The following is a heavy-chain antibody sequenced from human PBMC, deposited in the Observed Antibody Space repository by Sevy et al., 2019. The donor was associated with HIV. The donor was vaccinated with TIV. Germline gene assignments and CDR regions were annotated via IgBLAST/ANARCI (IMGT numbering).Heavy chain of an antibody. Sequence: GGSLRLSCAASGFTFSSYGMHWVRQAPGKGLEWVAVIWYDGSNKYYADSVKGRFTISRDNSKNTLYLQMNSLRAEDTAVYYCARVGLSCSGGSCYLDYWGQGTLVTVSS. V-gene: IGHV3-30*19. CDR3: ARVGLSCSGGSCYLDY. D-gene: IGHD2-15*01. J-gene: IGHJ4*02. CDR2: IWYDGSNK. CDR1: GFTFSSYG.